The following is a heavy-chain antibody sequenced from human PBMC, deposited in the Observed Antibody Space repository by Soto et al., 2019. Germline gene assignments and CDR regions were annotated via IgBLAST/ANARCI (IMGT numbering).Heavy chain of an antibody. V-gene: IGHV4-59*01. CDR3: ARGGSRSSYPYTWFDP. CDR1: GGSISSYY. J-gene: IGHJ5*02. D-gene: IGHD6-6*01. CDR2: IYYSGST. Sequence: PSETLSLTCTVSGGSISSYYWSWIRQPPGKGLEWIGYIYYSGSTNYNPSLKSRVTISVDTSKNQFSLKLSSVTAADTAVYYCARGGSRSSYPYTWFDPWGQGTLVTVSS.